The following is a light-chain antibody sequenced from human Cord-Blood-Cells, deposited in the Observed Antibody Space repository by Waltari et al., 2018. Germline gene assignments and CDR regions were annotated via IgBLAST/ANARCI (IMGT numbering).Light chain of an antibody. J-gene: IGLJ2*01. Sequence: QSVLTQPPSASGTPGQRVTVSCSGISSNIGSKFVYWYQQLPGTAPKLLIYRNNQRPSGVPARFSGSKSGTSASLAISGLRSEDEADYYCAAWDDSLSGPVVFSGGTKLTVL. CDR3: AAWDDSLSGPVV. CDR2: RNN. CDR1: SSNIGSKF. V-gene: IGLV1-47*01.